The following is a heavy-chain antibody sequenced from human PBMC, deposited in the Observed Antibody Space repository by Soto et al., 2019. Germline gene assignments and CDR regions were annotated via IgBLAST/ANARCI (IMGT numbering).Heavy chain of an antibody. CDR2: IYYSGST. V-gene: IGHV4-39*01. J-gene: IGHJ6*02. Sequence: WVRQAPGKGLEWIGSIYYSGSTNYNPSLKSRVTISVDTSKNLFSLMLSSVTAADTAVYYCASLMGGSWYIKYYYGMDVWGQGTTVTVS. CDR3: ASLMGGSWYIKYYYGMDV. D-gene: IGHD6-13*01.